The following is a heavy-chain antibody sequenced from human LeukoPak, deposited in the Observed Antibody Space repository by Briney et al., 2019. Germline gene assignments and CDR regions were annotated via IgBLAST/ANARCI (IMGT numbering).Heavy chain of an antibody. Sequence: GESLKISCVGSGYSFTSYWISWVRQMPGKGLEWMGRIDPSDSYTNYSPSFQGHVTISADKSISTAYLQWSSLKASDTAMYYCARGGAVERYCSSTSCYWVDAFDIWGQGTMVTVSS. V-gene: IGHV5-10-1*01. CDR2: IDPSDSYT. CDR3: ARGGAVERYCSSTSCYWVDAFDI. CDR1: GYSFTSYW. D-gene: IGHD2-2*01. J-gene: IGHJ3*02.